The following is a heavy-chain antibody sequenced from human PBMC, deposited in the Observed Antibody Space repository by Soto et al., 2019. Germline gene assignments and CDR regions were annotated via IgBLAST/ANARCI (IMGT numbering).Heavy chain of an antibody. J-gene: IGHJ5*02. V-gene: IGHV4-61*08. CDR1: GGSISSGGYS. CDR3: AREGGDSNGSWRWFDP. D-gene: IGHD6-19*01. CDR2: IYYSGST. Sequence: PSETLSLTCAVSGGSISSGGYSWSWIRQSPGKGLEWIGYIYYSGSTSYNPSLKSRVTISIDTSKNQFSLKLSSVTAEDTAVYYCAREGGDSNGSWRWFDPWGQGTLVTVSS.